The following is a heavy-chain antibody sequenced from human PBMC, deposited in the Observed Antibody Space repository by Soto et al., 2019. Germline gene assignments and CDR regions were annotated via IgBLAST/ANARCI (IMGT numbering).Heavy chain of an antibody. CDR1: GFTFDDYA. CDR3: AKDRYSNYEGYFDY. CDR2: ISWNSDSI. J-gene: IGHJ4*02. V-gene: IGHV3-9*01. D-gene: IGHD4-4*01. Sequence: GGSLRLSCAASGFTFDDYAMHWVRQAPGKGLEWVSGISWNSDSIGYADSVKGRFTISRDNAKNSLYLQMNSLRAEDTALYYCAKDRYSNYEGYFDYWGQGTLVTVSS.